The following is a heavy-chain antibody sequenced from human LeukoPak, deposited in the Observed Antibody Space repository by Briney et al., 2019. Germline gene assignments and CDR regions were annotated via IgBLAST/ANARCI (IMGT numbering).Heavy chain of an antibody. Sequence: PSETLSLTCTVSGGSISSYYWSWIRQPPGKGLEWIGYIYYSGSTNYNPSLKSRVTISVDTSKNLFSLNLTSVTVADAAVYYCARDLGYSGFDWAPWGQGTLVTVSS. D-gene: IGHD5-12*01. J-gene: IGHJ5*02. CDR2: IYYSGST. V-gene: IGHV4-59*12. CDR1: GGSISSYY. CDR3: ARDLGYSGFDWAP.